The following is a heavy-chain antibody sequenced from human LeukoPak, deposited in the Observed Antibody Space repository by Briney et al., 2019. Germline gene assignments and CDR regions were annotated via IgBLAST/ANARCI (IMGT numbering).Heavy chain of an antibody. D-gene: IGHD3-10*01. CDR3: ARELWFANAPGSWLDP. V-gene: IGHV4-30-2*01. CDR2: IFHTGST. Sequence: PSQTLSLTCVVSGDSINSGAYSWSWIRQPPGKGLEWVGYIFHTGSTFYNPSLKTRVTISVDNSKNQFSLRLSSVTAADTAVYYCARELWFANAPGSWLDPWGQGTLVTVSS. CDR1: GDSINSGAYS. J-gene: IGHJ5*02.